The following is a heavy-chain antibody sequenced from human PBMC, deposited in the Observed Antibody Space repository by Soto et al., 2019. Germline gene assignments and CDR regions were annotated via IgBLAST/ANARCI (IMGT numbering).Heavy chain of an antibody. CDR1: GFTFSSYA. CDR3: AKLTGEPHYFDY. D-gene: IGHD3-16*01. CDR2: ISGSGGST. J-gene: IGHJ4*02. V-gene: IGHV3-23*01. Sequence: EVQLLESGGGLVQPGGSLRLSCAASGFTFSSYAMSWVRQAPGKGLEWVSAISGSGGSTYYADSGKGRFTISRDNSKITLYLQRNSLRAEDTAVYYCAKLTGEPHYFDYWGQGTLVTVSS.